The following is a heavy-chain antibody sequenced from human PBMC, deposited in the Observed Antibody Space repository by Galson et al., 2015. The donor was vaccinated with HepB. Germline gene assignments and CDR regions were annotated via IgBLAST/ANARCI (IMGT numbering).Heavy chain of an antibody. V-gene: IGHV1-2*02. CDR3: ATALRGNNYGRDYHGMDV. CDR2: INPNSGVT. CDR1: GYDFSDFY. D-gene: IGHD5-18*01. Sequence: SVKVSCKASGYDFSDFYIHWVRQAPGQGLEWMGWINPNSGVTRYADKFQGGATMARDTSITTAYLELRRLKSDDTAVYYCATALRGNNYGRDYHGMDVWGQGTTVTVSS. J-gene: IGHJ6*02.